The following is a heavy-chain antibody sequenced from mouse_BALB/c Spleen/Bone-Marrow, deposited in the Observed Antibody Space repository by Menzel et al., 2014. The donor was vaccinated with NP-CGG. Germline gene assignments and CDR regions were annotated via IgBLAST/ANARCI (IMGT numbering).Heavy chain of an antibody. V-gene: IGHV1-9*01. CDR1: GYTFSSYW. J-gene: IGHJ1*01. Sequence: QVQLQQSGAELMKPGASVKISCKATGYTFSSYWIEWVKQRPGQGLEWIGEILPGSGSTNYNEKFKGKATFTADTSSSTAYMQVSSLTSEDSAVYYCARRGVNHVHFDVWGAGTTVPVSS. CDR2: ILPGSGST. CDR3: ARRGVNHVHFDV. D-gene: IGHD2-2*01.